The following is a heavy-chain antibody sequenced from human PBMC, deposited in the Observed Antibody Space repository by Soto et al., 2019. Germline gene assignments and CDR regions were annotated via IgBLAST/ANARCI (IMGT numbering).Heavy chain of an antibody. J-gene: IGHJ5*02. CDR1: GYTFTSYG. CDR2: ISAYNGNT. V-gene: IGHV1-18*04. Sequence: QVQLVQSGAEVKKPGASVKVSCKASGYTFTSYGISWVRQAPGQGLEWMGWISAYNGNTNYAQKLQGRVTMTTDTSTSRGHMELRSLGSDDTAVYYCARDGDIVATYNWFDPWGQGTLVTVSS. D-gene: IGHD5-12*01. CDR3: ARDGDIVATYNWFDP.